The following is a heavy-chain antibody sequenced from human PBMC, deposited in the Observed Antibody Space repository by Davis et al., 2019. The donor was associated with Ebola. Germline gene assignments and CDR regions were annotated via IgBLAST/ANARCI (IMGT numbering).Heavy chain of an antibody. CDR3: AKDVGTFILTGPEH. J-gene: IGHJ1*01. Sequence: ISWNSANIGYADSVKGRFTISRDNAKNSLYLQMNSLRAEDTALYYCAKDVGTFILTGPEHWGQGTQVTVSS. CDR2: ISWNSANI. D-gene: IGHD3-9*01. V-gene: IGHV3-9*01.